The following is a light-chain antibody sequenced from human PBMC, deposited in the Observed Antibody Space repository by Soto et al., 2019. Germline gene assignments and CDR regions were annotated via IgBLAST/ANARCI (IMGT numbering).Light chain of an antibody. V-gene: IGLV2-14*03. CDR2: DVA. CDR1: SSDVGGSNF. Sequence: QSALTQPASVSDSPGQSITISCTGTSSDVGGSNFVSWYQQHPGKPPKLIIYDVANRPSGVSNRFSGSKSGNTASLTISGLQAEDQADYYCSSYTTSSPSHVVFGGGTKLTVL. CDR3: SSYTTSSPSHVV. J-gene: IGLJ2*01.